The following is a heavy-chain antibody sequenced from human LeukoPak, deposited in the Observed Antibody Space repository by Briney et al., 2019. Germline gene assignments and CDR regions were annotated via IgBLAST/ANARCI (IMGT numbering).Heavy chain of an antibody. D-gene: IGHD3-22*01. Sequence: GGSLRLSCAASGFTSSSYGMNWVRQSPGKGLEWVALISYNGGRKDYADSVKGRFTIDRDNSKNTVYLHMNSLRPDDTAIYFCARQEARNYYYEGLDYWGQGSLVTVSS. CDR2: ISYNGGRK. J-gene: IGHJ4*02. CDR3: ARQEARNYYYEGLDY. V-gene: IGHV3-30*03. CDR1: GFTSSSYG.